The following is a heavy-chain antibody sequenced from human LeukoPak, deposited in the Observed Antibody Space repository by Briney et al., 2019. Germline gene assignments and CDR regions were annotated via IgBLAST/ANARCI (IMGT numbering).Heavy chain of an antibody. CDR2: IYYSGST. CDR3: ARLKAVAGTADWFDT. J-gene: IGHJ5*02. D-gene: IGHD6-13*01. V-gene: IGHV4-59*01. CDR1: GGSISSYH. Sequence: PSETLSLTCTVSGGSISSYHWSWFRQPPGKGLEGIGFIYYSGSTNYNPSLKSRATISIDTSKNQFSLKLSSVTAADTAVYFCARLKAVAGTADWFDTWGQGTLVTVSS.